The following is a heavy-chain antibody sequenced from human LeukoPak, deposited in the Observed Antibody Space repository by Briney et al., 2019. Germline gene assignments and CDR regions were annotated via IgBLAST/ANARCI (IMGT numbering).Heavy chain of an antibody. Sequence: PGGSLRLSCAAYGFTFSSYEMDWVRQAPGKGLEWISSISSGGSYIKYADSMKGRFTISRDNAKNSMFLEMNSLRAEDTALYYCARFYPICSSSSCYTPWGQGTRVTVSS. D-gene: IGHD2-2*01. V-gene: IGHV3-48*03. CDR3: ARFYPICSSSSCYTP. J-gene: IGHJ5*02. CDR1: GFTFSSYE. CDR2: ISSGGSYI.